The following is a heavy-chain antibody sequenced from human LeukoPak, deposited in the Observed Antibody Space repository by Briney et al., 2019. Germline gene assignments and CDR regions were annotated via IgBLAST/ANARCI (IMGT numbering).Heavy chain of an antibody. V-gene: IGHV3-48*04. CDR2: ISRSSSTK. CDR3: AASTGYEEGY. CDR1: GFTFSSYS. Sequence: PGGSLRLSCAASGFTFSSYSVNWVRQAPGKGLEWVSYISRSSSTKNYADSVKGRFTISRDNAKNSLYLQMNSLRAEDTAVYYCAASTGYEEGYWGQGTLVTVSS. D-gene: IGHD3-22*01. J-gene: IGHJ4*02.